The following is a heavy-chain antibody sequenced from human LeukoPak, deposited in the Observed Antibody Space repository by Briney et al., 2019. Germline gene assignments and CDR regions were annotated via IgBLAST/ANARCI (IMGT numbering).Heavy chain of an antibody. CDR2: IDSSGSTI. Sequence: PGGSLRLSCAASGFTLSSYEMNWVRQAPGKGLEWVSYIDSSGSTIYYADSVKGRFTISRDNAKNSLYLQMNSLRAEDTDVYFCAREDDQVYGDYVGDYWGQGTLVTVSS. J-gene: IGHJ4*02. D-gene: IGHD4-17*01. V-gene: IGHV3-48*03. CDR1: GFTLSSYE. CDR3: AREDDQVYGDYVGDY.